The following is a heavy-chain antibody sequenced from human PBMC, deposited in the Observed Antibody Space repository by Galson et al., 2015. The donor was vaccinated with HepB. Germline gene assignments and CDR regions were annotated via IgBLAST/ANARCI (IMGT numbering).Heavy chain of an antibody. J-gene: IGHJ4*02. V-gene: IGHV1-3*01. D-gene: IGHD3-22*01. CDR2: VNGGNGNT. Sequence: SVKVSCKASGYTFTSLAIHWVRQAPGQRLEWMGWVNGGNGNTKYSQIFQGRLTITRDTSASTVYMELSSLRSEDTAVYFCARHKYYVDNVGYFSSFDFWGQGTLSTVSS. CDR1: GYTFTSLA. CDR3: ARHKYYVDNVGYFSSFDF.